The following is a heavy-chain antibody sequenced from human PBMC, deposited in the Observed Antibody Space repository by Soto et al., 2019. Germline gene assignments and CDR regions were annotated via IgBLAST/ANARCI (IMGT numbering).Heavy chain of an antibody. D-gene: IGHD3-22*01. CDR2: IIPIFGTA. CDR3: ARDGPDYYYDKKATYNWFDP. V-gene: IGHV1-69*13. J-gene: IGHJ5*02. Sequence: SVKVSCKASGGTFSSYAISWVRQAPGQGLEWMGGIIPIFGTANYAQKFQGRVTITADESTSTAYMELSSLRSEDTAVYYCARDGPDYYYDKKATYNWFDPWGQGTLVTVSS. CDR1: GGTFSSYA.